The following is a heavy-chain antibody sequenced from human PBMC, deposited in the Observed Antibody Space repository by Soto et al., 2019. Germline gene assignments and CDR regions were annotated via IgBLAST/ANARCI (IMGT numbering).Heavy chain of an antibody. V-gene: IGHV3-30*18. CDR2: ISYDGSNK. Sequence: QVQLVESGGGVVQPGRSLRLSCAASGFTFSSYGMHWVRQAPGKGLEWVAVISYDGSNKYYADSVKGRFTISRDNSKNTLYLQMNSLRAEDTAVYYCAKYLLVVVVAAAVDYWGQGTLVTVSS. D-gene: IGHD2-15*01. CDR3: AKYLLVVVVAAAVDY. J-gene: IGHJ4*02. CDR1: GFTFSSYG.